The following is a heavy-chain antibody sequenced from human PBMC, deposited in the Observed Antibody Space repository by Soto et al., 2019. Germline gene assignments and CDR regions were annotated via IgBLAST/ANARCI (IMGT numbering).Heavy chain of an antibody. J-gene: IGHJ4*02. D-gene: IGHD3-10*01. CDR1: GFTFISYW. CDR3: ARAPAVIWFGEFNLFDY. Sequence: EVQLVESGGGLVQPGGSLRLSCAASGFTFISYWMSWVRQAPGKGLEWVANIKQDGREKYYVDSVKGRFTISRDNAKNSLYLQMNSLRAEDTAVYYCARAPAVIWFGEFNLFDYWGQGTLVTVSS. CDR2: IKQDGREK. V-gene: IGHV3-7*01.